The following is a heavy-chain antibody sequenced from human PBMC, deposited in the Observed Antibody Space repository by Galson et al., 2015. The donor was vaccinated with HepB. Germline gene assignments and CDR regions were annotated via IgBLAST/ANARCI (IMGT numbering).Heavy chain of an antibody. CDR2: IKQDGSEK. Sequence: SLRLSCAASGFTFSSYWMSWVRQAPGKGLEWVANIKQDGSEKYYVDSVKGRFTISRDNAKNSLYLQMNSLRAEDTAVYYCARARLPYYDEGSFDYWGQGTLVTVSS. D-gene: IGHD3-22*01. V-gene: IGHV3-7*03. CDR3: ARARLPYYDEGSFDY. CDR1: GFTFSSYW. J-gene: IGHJ4*02.